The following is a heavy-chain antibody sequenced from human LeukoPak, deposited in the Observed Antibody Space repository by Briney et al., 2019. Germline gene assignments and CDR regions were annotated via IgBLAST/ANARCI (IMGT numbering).Heavy chain of an antibody. Sequence: GASVKVSCKASGYTFTSYAMHWVRQAPGQRLEWMGWINAGNGNTKYSQKFQGRVTITRDTSASTAYMELSSLKSEDTAVYYCARGYDTLTGSLDYWGRGTLVTVTS. CDR1: GYTFTSYA. V-gene: IGHV1-3*01. J-gene: IGHJ4*02. CDR2: INAGNGNT. D-gene: IGHD3-9*01. CDR3: ARGYDTLTGSLDY.